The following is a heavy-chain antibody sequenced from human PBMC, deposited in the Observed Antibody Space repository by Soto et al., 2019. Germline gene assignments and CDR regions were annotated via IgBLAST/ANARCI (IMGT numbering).Heavy chain of an antibody. CDR1: GFTVSRNS. CDR3: AGRNSGDYPYFDF. J-gene: IGHJ4*02. CDR2: IYRGGST. V-gene: IGHV3-66*01. Sequence: GGSLRLSCAASGFTVSRNSMTWVRQAPGKGLEWVSLIYRGGSTYYADSVKGRFTISRDSSKNTLYLQMNSLRADDTALYYCAGRNSGDYPYFDFWGPGTLVTVSS. D-gene: IGHD4-17*01.